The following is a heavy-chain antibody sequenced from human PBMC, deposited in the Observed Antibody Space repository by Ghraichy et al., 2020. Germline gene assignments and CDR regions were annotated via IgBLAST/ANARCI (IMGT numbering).Heavy chain of an antibody. Sequence: GESLNISCEASGVTFTNYAMSWVRQAPGKGLEWVAAISHSSSSAYYADSVKGRFSISRDNSKTTLYLEMNRLRADDTAVYYCAKDLQGYFSASAGFDYWGQGTQVSVSS. V-gene: IGHV3-23*01. CDR2: ISHSSSSA. CDR1: GVTFTNYA. CDR3: AKDLQGYFSASAGFDY. J-gene: IGHJ4*02. D-gene: IGHD2-21*01.